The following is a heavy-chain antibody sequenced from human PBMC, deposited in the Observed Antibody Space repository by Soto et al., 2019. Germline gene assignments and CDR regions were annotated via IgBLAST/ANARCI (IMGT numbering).Heavy chain of an antibody. V-gene: IGHV1-24*01. CDR3: VTGVYSSSWYLSIYYYYGRDV. J-gene: IGHJ6*02. CDR1: GYTRTELS. CDR2: CDHEDGET. Sequence: ASLKVSCKVSGYTRTELSMHWERQAPGKGLEWMGGCDHEDGETIYAQKVQGRVTMTEDTSTDASYLELSSLRSEDTAVYFCVTGVYSSSWYLSIYYYYGRDVWGQGTTVTASS. D-gene: IGHD6-13*01.